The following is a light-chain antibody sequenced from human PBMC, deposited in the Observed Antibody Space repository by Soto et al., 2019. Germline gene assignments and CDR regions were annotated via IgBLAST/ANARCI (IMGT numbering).Light chain of an antibody. CDR1: SSDVGGYNY. CDR2: DVS. Sequence: QSALTQPASVSGSPGQSITISCTGTSSDVGGYNYVSWYQQHPGKAPKLMIYDVSNRPSGVSNRFSGSKSGNTASLTISGLQAEDEADYYCSSYTSSSPFVFGTGPKVTV. V-gene: IGLV2-14*01. J-gene: IGLJ1*01. CDR3: SSYTSSSPFV.